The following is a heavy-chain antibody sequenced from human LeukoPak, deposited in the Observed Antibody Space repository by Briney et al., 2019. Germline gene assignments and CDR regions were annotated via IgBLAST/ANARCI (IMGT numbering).Heavy chain of an antibody. D-gene: IGHD4-11*01. V-gene: IGHV4-38-2*02. CDR1: GYSISSGYY. J-gene: IGHJ4*02. Sequence: SETLSLTXSVSGYSISSGYYWAWFRLTPGKGLEWIGSIYNSGSLYYNPSLRSRVTISVDTSKNQFSLKVNSMTAADTAVYYCARPTSSNYAGFFFDFWSQGTLVTVSS. CDR3: ARPTSSNYAGFFFDF. CDR2: IYNSGSL.